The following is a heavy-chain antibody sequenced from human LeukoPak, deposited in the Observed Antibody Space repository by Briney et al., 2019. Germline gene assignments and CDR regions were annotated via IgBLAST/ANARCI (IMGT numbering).Heavy chain of an antibody. Sequence: ASVKVSCKASGYTFTSYAMNWVRQAPGQGLEWMGWINTNTGNPTYAQGFTGRFVFSLDTSVSTAYLQISSLKAEDTAVYYCARQGGDLTIFGVVITRLDWFDPWGQGTLVTVSS. D-gene: IGHD3-3*01. CDR3: ARQGGDLTIFGVVITRLDWFDP. CDR2: INTNTGNP. CDR1: GYTFTSYA. V-gene: IGHV7-4-1*02. J-gene: IGHJ5*02.